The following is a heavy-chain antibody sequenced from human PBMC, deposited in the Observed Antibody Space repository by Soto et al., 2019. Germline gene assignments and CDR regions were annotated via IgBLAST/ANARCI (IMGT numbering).Heavy chain of an antibody. CDR1: GDSFSSNIAA. CDR2: TYYRSKWYN. J-gene: IGHJ3*02. D-gene: IGHD3-3*01. V-gene: IGHV6-1*01. Sequence: SQTLSLTCAISGDSFSSNIAAWNWIRQSPSRGLEWLGRTYYRSKWYNDYAVSVKSRITINPDTSKNQFSLQLNSVTPEDTAVYYCARVLRLRFLEWLPHDAFDIWGQGTMVTVSS. CDR3: ARVLRLRFLEWLPHDAFDI.